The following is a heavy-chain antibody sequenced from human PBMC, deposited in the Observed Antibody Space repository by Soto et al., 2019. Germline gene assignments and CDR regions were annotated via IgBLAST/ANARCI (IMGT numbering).Heavy chain of an antibody. V-gene: IGHV2-5*02. CDR1: GFSLSTSGVG. J-gene: IGHJ5*02. Sequence: QITLKESGPTLVKPTQTLTLTCTFSGFSLSTSGVGVGWIRQPPGKALEWLALIYWDDDKRYSPSLKTRLTITKDTSKNQVVLTMTNMDPVDTATYYCAHSRWVEQFLSWFDPWGQGTLVTVSS. CDR3: AHSRWVEQFLSWFDP. CDR2: IYWDDDK. D-gene: IGHD6-19*01.